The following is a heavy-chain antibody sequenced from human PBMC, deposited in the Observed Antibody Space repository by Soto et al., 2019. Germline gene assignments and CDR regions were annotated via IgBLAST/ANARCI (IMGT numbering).Heavy chain of an antibody. D-gene: IGHD6-13*01. CDR2: IYYSGST. CDR3: ARQAGLAAAGWDY. J-gene: IGHJ4*02. V-gene: IGHV4-59*08. Sequence: SETLSLTCTVSGGSISSYYWSWIRQPPGKGLEWIGYIYYSGSTNYNPSLKSRVTISVDTSKNQFSLKLSSVTAADTAVYYCARQAGLAAAGWDYWGQGTLVTVSS. CDR1: GGSISSYY.